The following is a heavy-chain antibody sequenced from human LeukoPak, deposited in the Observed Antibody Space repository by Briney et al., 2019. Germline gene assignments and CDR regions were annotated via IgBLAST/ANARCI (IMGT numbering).Heavy chain of an antibody. Sequence: GASVKVSCKASGGTFSSYAISWVRQAPGQGLEWMGGIIPIFGTANYAQKFQGRVTITTDESTSTAYMELSSLRSEDTAVYYCASEAVAGPETTYNWFDPWGQGTLVTVSS. V-gene: IGHV1-69*05. CDR3: ASEAVAGPETTYNWFDP. CDR1: GGTFSSYA. CDR2: IIPIFGTA. D-gene: IGHD6-19*01. J-gene: IGHJ5*02.